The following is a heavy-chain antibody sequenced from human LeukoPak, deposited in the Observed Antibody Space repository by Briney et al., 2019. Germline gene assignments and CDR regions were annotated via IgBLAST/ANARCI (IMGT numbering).Heavy chain of an antibody. CDR1: GFTFSSYG. CDR3: ARDFSVGATAAPIDY. D-gene: IGHD1-26*01. CDR2: IWYDGSNK. J-gene: IGHJ4*02. V-gene: IGHV3-33*01. Sequence: GRSLRLSCAASGFTFSSYGMHWVRQAPGKGLEWVAVIWYDGSNKYYADSVKGRFTISRDNSKNTLYLQMNSLRAEDMAVYYCARDFSVGATAAPIDYWGQGTLVTVSS.